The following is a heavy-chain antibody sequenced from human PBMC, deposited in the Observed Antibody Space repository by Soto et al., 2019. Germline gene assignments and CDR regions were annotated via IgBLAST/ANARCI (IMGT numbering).Heavy chain of an antibody. J-gene: IGHJ5*02. Sequence: GESLRLSCAASGFTFSSYDMHWVRQAPGKGLEWVAVISYDGSNKYYADSVKGRFTISRDNSKNTLYLQMNSLRAEDTAVYYCAKDRRWRGYYDFWSGKDWFDPWVQGTLVSV. CDR2: ISYDGSNK. V-gene: IGHV3-30*18. CDR1: GFTFSSYD. CDR3: AKDRRWRGYYDFWSGKDWFDP. D-gene: IGHD3-3*01.